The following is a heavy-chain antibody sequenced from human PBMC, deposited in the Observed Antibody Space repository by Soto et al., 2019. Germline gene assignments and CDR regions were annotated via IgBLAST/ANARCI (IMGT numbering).Heavy chain of an antibody. CDR2: LWYDGSNQ. CDR3: ARDINDFWSGYLY. Sequence: QVQLVESGGGVVQPGTSLRLSCAASGFSFSSYAMHWVRQAPGKGLEWVAALWYDGSNQNYAGSVKGRFTISRDNSKSTVYLQMNSLKAEDTAVYYCARDINDFWSGYLYWGQGTLVTV. CDR1: GFSFSSYA. V-gene: IGHV3-33*01. J-gene: IGHJ4*02. D-gene: IGHD3-3*01.